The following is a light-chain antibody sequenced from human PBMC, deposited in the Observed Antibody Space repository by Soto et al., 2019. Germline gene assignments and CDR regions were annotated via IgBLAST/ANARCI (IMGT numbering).Light chain of an antibody. Sequence: EIVMTQSPSTPSVSPGGRATLSCRASQSVSSNLAWYQQKPGQAPRLLIYGASSRATGIPDRFSGSGSGTDFTLTISRLEPEDFAVFYCQQYGSSPWTFGQGTKVDIK. J-gene: IGKJ1*01. V-gene: IGKV3-20*01. CDR3: QQYGSSPWT. CDR1: QSVSSN. CDR2: GAS.